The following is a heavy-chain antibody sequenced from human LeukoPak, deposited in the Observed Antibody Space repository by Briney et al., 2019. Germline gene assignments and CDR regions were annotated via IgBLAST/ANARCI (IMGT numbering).Heavy chain of an antibody. CDR1: GGTFSSYA. CDR2: IIPIFGTA. V-gene: IGHV1-69*05. D-gene: IGHD6-6*01. Sequence: SVEVSCKASGGTFSSYAISWVRQAPGQGLEWMGGIIPIFGTANYAQKFQGRVTITTDESTSTAYMELSSLRSEDTAVYYCAREEYSSSPFDYWGQGTLVTVSS. CDR3: AREEYSSSPFDY. J-gene: IGHJ4*02.